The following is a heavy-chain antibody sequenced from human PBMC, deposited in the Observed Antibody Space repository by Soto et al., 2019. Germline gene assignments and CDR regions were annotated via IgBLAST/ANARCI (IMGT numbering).Heavy chain of an antibody. Sequence: QVQLVESGGGLVKPGGSLRLCCAASGFTFSDYYMSWIRQAPGKGLEWVSYITSSSSYTIYADSVRGRFTISRDNAKNSLFLQMNSLRAEDTAVYYCARADHYDTSGYWKWGQGTLVTVSS. CDR2: ITSSSSYT. V-gene: IGHV3-11*05. J-gene: IGHJ4*02. CDR3: ARADHYDTSGYWK. D-gene: IGHD3-22*01. CDR1: GFTFSDYY.